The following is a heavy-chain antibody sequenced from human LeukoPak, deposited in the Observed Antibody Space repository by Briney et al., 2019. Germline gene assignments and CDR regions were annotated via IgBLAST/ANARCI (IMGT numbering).Heavy chain of an antibody. D-gene: IGHD2-2*02. CDR3: VRAVPAAVLGAFDI. Sequence: AGRSLRLSCAASGFTFDDYAMHWVRQAPGKGLEWVANIEQDGSEKYYVDSVKGRFTISRDNAKNSLYMQMNNLRAEDTAIYYCVRAVPAAVLGAFDIWGQGTMVTVSS. V-gene: IGHV3-7*01. J-gene: IGHJ3*02. CDR2: IEQDGSEK. CDR1: GFTFDDYA.